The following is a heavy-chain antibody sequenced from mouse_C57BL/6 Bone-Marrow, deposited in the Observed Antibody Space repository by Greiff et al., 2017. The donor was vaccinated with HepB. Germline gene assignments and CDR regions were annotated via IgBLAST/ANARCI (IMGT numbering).Heavy chain of an antibody. J-gene: IGHJ1*03. D-gene: IGHD1-1*01. Sequence: VQLQQPGAELVKPGASVKMSCKASGYTFTSYWITWVKQRPGQGLEWIGDIYPGSGSTNYNEKFKSKATLTVDTSSSTAYMQLSSLTSEDSAVYYCATNYYGSSYWYCDVWGTGTTVTVSS. CDR2: IYPGSGST. V-gene: IGHV1-55*01. CDR1: GYTFTSYW. CDR3: ATNYYGSSYWYCDV.